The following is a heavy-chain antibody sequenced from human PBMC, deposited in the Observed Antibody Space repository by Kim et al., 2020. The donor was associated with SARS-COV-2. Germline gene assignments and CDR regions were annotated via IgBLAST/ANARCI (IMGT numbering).Heavy chain of an antibody. D-gene: IGHD3-10*01. CDR2: IITNTGNP. J-gene: IGHJ6*02. CDR3: ARGGSGSFCNYGMDV. Sequence: ASVKVSCKASGYTFTSYAMSWVRQAPGQGLEWMGWIITNTGNPTYAQGFTGRFVFSLDTSVSTAYLQLSSLKADDTALYFCARGGSGSFCNYGMDVWGQGTTVIVSS. CDR1: GYTFTSYA. V-gene: IGHV7-4-1*02.